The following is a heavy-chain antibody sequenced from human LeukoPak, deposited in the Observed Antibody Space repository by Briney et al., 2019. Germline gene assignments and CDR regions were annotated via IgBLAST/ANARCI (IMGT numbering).Heavy chain of an antibody. D-gene: IGHD6-19*01. CDR2: IYHSGST. V-gene: IGHV4-30-2*01. Sequence: PSQTLSLTCAVSGGSISSGGYSWSWIRQPPGKGLEWIGYIYHSGSTYYNPSLKSRVTISVDRSKNQFSLKLSSVTAADTAVYYCARGGVADDYWGQGTLVTVSS. CDR1: GGSISSGGYS. J-gene: IGHJ4*02. CDR3: ARGGVADDY.